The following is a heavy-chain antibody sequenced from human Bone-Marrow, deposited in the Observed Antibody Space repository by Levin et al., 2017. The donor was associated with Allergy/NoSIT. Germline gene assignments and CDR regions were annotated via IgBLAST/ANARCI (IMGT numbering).Heavy chain of an antibody. Sequence: SETLSLTCTVSGDSVSSGNYCWSWIRQPPGKALEWIGYIFRSGSTYYNPSLKSRVTISIDKSKNQFFLNLNSVTAADTAVYYCANSGRSDAFDIWGHGTMVIVSS. CDR3: ANSGRSDAFDI. D-gene: IGHD3-10*01. V-gene: IGHV4-30-2*01. CDR2: IFRSGST. J-gene: IGHJ3*02. CDR1: GDSVSSGNYC.